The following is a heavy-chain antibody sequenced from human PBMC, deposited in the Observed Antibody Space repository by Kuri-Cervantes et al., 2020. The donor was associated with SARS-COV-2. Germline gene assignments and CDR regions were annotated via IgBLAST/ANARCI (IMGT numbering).Heavy chain of an antibody. CDR3: ARHIYYYYYMDV. CDR2: IYYSGST. D-gene: IGHD2-21*01. CDR1: GGSISSGGYY. Sequence: SETLSLTCTVSGGSISSGGYYWSWIRQHPGKGLEWIGYIYYSGSTNYNPSLKSRVTISVDTSKNQFSLKLSSVTAADTAVYYCARHIYYYYYMDVWGKGTTVTVSS. V-gene: IGHV4-61*08. J-gene: IGHJ6*03.